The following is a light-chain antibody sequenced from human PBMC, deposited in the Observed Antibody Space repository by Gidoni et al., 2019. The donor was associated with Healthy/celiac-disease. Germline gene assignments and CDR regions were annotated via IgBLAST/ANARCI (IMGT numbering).Light chain of an antibody. J-gene: IGKJ1*01. CDR2: LGS. CDR3: MQALQTSWT. Sequence: DIVMTQSPLSLPVTPGEPASIPCRASQSLLHSNGYNYLDWYLQKPGQAPQLLILLGSKRAAGDPDRFSGSGSGTDFTLKISRVEAEDVGVYYCMQALQTSWTFGQGTKVEIK. V-gene: IGKV2-28*01. CDR1: QSLLHSNGYNY.